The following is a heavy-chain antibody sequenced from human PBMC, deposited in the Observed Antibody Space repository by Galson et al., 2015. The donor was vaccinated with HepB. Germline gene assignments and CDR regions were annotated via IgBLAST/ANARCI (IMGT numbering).Heavy chain of an antibody. CDR1: GFTFSDYA. J-gene: IGHJ3*02. CDR2: VRSKSYGGTI. D-gene: IGHD1-14*01. CDR3: SRDRWYHASDI. Sequence: SLRLSCAGSGFTFSDYAINWFRQAPGKGLEWVGFVRSKSYGGTIEYAASVKGRFTISRDDYRSIAYLQMNSLKSEDTAVYHCSRDRWYHASDIWGQGTMVTVSS. V-gene: IGHV3-49*03.